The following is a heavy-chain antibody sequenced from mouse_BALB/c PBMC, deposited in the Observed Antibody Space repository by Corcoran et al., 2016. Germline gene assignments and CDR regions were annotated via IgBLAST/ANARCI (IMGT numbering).Heavy chain of an antibody. V-gene: IGHV9-3-1*01. CDR2: INTYTGEP. D-gene: IGHD2-4*01. CDR1: GYTFTNYG. Sequence: QIQLVQSGPELKKPGETVQISCKASGYTFTNYGMNWVKQAPGKGLKWMGWINTYTGEPTYADDFKGRFAFSLETSASTAYLQINNLKNEDTATYFCARGEYDTWFAYWGQGTLVTVSA. CDR3: ARGEYDTWFAY. J-gene: IGHJ3*01.